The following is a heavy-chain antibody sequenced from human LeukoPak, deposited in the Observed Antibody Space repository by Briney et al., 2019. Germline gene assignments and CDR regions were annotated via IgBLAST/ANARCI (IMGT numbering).Heavy chain of an antibody. J-gene: IGHJ6*03. V-gene: IGHV4-61*02. Sequence: PSQTLSLNCTVSGGSISSGSYYWSWIRQPAGKGLEWIGRIYTSGSTNYNPSLKSRVTISVDTSKNQFSLKLSSVTAADTAVYYCARDYAVPYYYYYMDVWGKGTTVTVSS. CDR1: GGSISSGSYY. D-gene: IGHD4-17*01. CDR3: ARDYAVPYYYYYMDV. CDR2: IYTSGST.